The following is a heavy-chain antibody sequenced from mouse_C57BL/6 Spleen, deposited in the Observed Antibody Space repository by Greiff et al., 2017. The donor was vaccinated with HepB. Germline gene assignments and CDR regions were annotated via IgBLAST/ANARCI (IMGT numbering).Heavy chain of an antibody. V-gene: IGHV5-16*01. J-gene: IGHJ4*01. CDR1: GFTFSDYY. D-gene: IGHD1-1*01. CDR3: ASGSSYDAMDY. Sequence: EVKLMESEGGLVQPGSSMKLSCTASGFTFSDYYMAWVRQVPEKGLEWVANINYDGSSTYYLDSLKSRFIISRDNAKNILYLQMSSLKSEDTATYYCASGSSYDAMDYWGQGTSVTVSS. CDR2: INYDGSST.